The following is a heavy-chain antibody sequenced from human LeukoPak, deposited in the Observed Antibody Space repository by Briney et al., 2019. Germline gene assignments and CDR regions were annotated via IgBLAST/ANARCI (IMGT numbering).Heavy chain of an antibody. V-gene: IGHV1-2*02. CDR1: GYTFSGYY. CDR3: ARSGITTIPNFDD. CDR2: MNPNSGAT. D-gene: IGHD5-12*01. Sequence: ASVKVSCKASGYTFSGYYIHWVRQAPGQGLEWMGWMNPNSGATNNAQKFQGRVTLSRDTSISTAYMELSKLRSDDTAVDYCARSGITTIPNFDDWGQGTLVT. J-gene: IGHJ4*02.